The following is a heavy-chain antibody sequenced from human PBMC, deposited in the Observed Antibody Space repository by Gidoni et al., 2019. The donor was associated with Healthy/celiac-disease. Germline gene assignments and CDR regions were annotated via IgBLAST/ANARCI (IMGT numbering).Heavy chain of an antibody. CDR1: GFSLSTSGVG. CDR2: IYWNDDK. J-gene: IGHJ3*02. CDR3: AHEEQWYAFDI. D-gene: IGHD6-19*01. Sequence: QITLKESGPPLVKPTPTLTLTCTFSGFSLSTSGVGVGWIRQPPGKALEWLALIYWNDDKRYSPALKSRLTITKDTSKNQVVLTMTNMDPVDTATYYCAHEEQWYAFDIWGQGTMVTVSS. V-gene: IGHV2-5*01.